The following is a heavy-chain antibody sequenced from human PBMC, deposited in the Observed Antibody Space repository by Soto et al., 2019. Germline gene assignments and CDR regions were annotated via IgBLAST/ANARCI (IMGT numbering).Heavy chain of an antibody. J-gene: IGHJ4*02. CDR3: ATGLNY. CDR1: GFTFTSFA. CDR2: ISFNGANK. V-gene: IGHV3-30-3*01. Sequence: GGSLRLSCAASGFTFTSFAMHWVRQAPSKGLEWVAVISFNGANKYYADSVKGRFTISRDNSKNTLYLQMNSLRPDDTALYYCATGLNYWGQGTLVTVS.